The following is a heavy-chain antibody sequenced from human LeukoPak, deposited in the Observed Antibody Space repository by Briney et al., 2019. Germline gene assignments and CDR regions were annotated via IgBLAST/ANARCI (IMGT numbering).Heavy chain of an antibody. J-gene: IGHJ4*02. CDR2: INPNSGGT. V-gene: IGHV1-2*02. CDR1: GSTFTDYY. CDR3: ARDLKMGYSSGRYSWGTGSSNDY. Sequence: ASVKVSCKASGSTFTDYYMHWVRQAPGQGLEWMGWINPNSGGTNYAQKFQGRITMTTDTSTSTGYMELRSLRSDDTAVYYCARDLKMGYSSGRYSWGTGSSNDYWGQGTLVTVSS. D-gene: IGHD6-19*01.